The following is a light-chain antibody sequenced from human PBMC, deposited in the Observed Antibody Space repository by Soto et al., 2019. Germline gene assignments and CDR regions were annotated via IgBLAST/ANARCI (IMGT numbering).Light chain of an antibody. J-gene: IGKJ5*01. V-gene: IGKV1-5*03. CDR2: KAS. CDR1: QSVSSW. Sequence: DIQMTQSPSTLSASVGDRVTITCRASQSVSSWLAWFQQKPGKAPKLLIYKASSLQSGVSSRFSGGGSGTEFTLTISSLQPDDFATYYCQHYNSYSEAFGQGTRLEIK. CDR3: QHYNSYSEA.